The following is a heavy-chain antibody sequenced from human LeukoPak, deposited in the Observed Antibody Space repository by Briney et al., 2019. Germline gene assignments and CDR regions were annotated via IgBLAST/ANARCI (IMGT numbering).Heavy chain of an antibody. CDR3: ARETSGWLGSAAFDI. CDR2: IGGGGDGA. J-gene: IGHJ3*02. V-gene: IGHV3-23*01. CDR1: GFTFSHYA. D-gene: IGHD6-19*01. Sequence: GGSLRLYCAASGFTFSHYAMRRVRQAPGKGLEWLSEIGGGGDGAYHADSVKGRFTISRDNSKNTLYLQMNSLRAEDTAVYYCARETSGWLGSAAFDIWGQGTMVTVSS.